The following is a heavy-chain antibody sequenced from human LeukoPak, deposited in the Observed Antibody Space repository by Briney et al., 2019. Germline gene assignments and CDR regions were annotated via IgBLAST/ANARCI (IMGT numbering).Heavy chain of an antibody. V-gene: IGHV1-46*01. D-gene: IGHD3-22*01. J-gene: IGHJ4*02. Sequence: GASVKVSCKASGYTFSSYYMNWVRQAPGQGLEWMGIINPSRGSTSYAQQFRGRVTMTRDTSTNTVYMELSSLRSEDTAVYYCASGSYYYDSSGLDYWGQGTLVTVSS. CDR1: GYTFSSYY. CDR3: ASGSYYYDSSGLDY. CDR2: INPSRGST.